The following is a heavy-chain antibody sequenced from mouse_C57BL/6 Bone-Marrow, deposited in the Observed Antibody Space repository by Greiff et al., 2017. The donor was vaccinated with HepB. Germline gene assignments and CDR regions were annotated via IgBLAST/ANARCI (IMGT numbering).Heavy chain of an antibody. J-gene: IGHJ4*01. CDR1: GYTFTNYW. CDR2: IYPGGGYT. D-gene: IGHD2-5*01. CDR3: ATYYSKGYYAMDY. V-gene: IGHV1-63*01. Sequence: QVQLQQSGAELVRPGTSVKMSCKASGYTFTNYWIGWAKQRPGHGLEWIGDIYPGGGYTNYNEKFKGKATLTADKSSSTAYMQFSSLTSEDSAIYYCATYYSKGYYAMDYWGQGTSVTVSS.